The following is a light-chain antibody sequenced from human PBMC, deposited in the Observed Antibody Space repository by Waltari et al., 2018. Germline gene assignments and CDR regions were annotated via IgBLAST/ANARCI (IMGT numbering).Light chain of an antibody. J-gene: IGLJ2*01. CDR3: GAWDSSLSAL. Sequence: QSVLTQPPSVSGDPGQRVSISCTGSSSNIGSYYVYWYQQFPGSAHKLLIYDNNKRPSGVSDRFSGSKSGTSASLTITGLQPGDEADYYCGAWDSSLSALFGGGTRLTVL. CDR1: SSNIGSYY. CDR2: DNN. V-gene: IGLV1-51*01.